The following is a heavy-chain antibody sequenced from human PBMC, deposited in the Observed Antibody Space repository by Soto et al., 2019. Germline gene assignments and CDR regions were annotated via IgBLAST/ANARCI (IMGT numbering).Heavy chain of an antibody. CDR1: VFTFSTCA. Sequence: EVQLLDSGGGLVQPGGSLRLSCAASVFTFSTCAMTWVRQAPGKGLEWVSGISDTGGSTYYADSVKGRFTISRDNSKNNVYLQMNSRKAEDTAVYYCAKDRWYSSGWNNYYGMDVWGQGTTVTVSS. V-gene: IGHV3-23*01. J-gene: IGHJ6*02. D-gene: IGHD6-19*01. CDR3: AKDRWYSSGWNNYYGMDV. CDR2: ISDTGGST.